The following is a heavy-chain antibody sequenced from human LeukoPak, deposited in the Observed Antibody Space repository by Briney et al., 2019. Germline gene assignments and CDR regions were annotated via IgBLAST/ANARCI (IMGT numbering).Heavy chain of an antibody. CDR1: GFTFRNHA. CDR2: ISDDGSSK. CDR3: ARGHSGSYWLIDY. J-gene: IGHJ4*02. V-gene: IGHV3-30-3*01. D-gene: IGHD1-26*01. Sequence: GRSLRLSCAASGFTFRNHAIHWVRQVPGKGLEWVAVISDDGSSKYYADSVKGRFIISRDNSKNTLYLQMNSLRAEETAVYFCARGHSGSYWLIDYWGQGTLVIVSS.